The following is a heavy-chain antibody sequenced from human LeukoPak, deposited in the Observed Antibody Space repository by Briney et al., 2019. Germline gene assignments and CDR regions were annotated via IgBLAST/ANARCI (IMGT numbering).Heavy chain of an antibody. CDR3: AKDAYGAFYFDS. D-gene: IGHD3-16*01. V-gene: IGHV3-23*01. CDR1: GFTFSSYA. CDR2: ITGSGGST. J-gene: IGHJ4*02. Sequence: HPWGSLRLSCAASGFTFSSYAMNWVRQAPGKGLEWVSSITGSGGSTFYAGSVRGRFTISRDSSKNTLYLQMNSLRPDDTAVYFCAKDAYGAFYFDSWGQGTLVTVSS.